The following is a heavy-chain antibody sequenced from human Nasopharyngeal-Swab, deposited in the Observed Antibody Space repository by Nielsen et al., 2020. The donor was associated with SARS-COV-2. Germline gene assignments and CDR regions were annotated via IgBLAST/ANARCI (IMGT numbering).Heavy chain of an antibody. V-gene: IGHV3-23*01. CDR1: GFNFRNFA. J-gene: IGHJ4*02. CDR3: VRDYTVNYYGLSTDYYAPLDS. D-gene: IGHD3-9*01. Sequence: GESLKISCAASGFNFRNFAMSWVRQAPGKGLEWVSGIIENGADTYYADSVKGRSTIFRDNSKNTLYLQMNSLSAEDTAVYYCVRDYTVNYYGLSTDYYAPLDSWGQGTLVTVSP. CDR2: IIENGADT.